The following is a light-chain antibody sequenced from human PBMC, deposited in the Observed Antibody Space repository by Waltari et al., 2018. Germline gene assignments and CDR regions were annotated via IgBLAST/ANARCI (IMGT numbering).Light chain of an antibody. CDR2: RSD. Sequence: QSVLTQPPSASGTPGQRVTISCSGSASNIGRNIVNWYQQLPGKAPTLPISRSDQRRSGGPDRLSGSKSGTSASLAISGFQSADEADYYDAAWDDSLNGHWVFGGGTKVAVL. J-gene: IGLJ3*02. V-gene: IGLV1-44*01. CDR3: AAWDDSLNGHWV. CDR1: ASNIGRNI.